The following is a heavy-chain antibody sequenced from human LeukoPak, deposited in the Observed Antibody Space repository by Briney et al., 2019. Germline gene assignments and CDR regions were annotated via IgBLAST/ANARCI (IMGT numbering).Heavy chain of an antibody. CDR2: ISYDGSNK. V-gene: IGHV3-30*04. CDR3: AKVPSITGTTYSGDY. D-gene: IGHD1-7*01. Sequence: SGGSLRLSCAASGFTFSSYAMHWVRQAPGKGLEWVAVISYDGSNKYYADSVKGRFTISRDNSKNTLYLQMNSLRAEDTAVYYCAKVPSITGTTYSGDYWGQGTLVTVSS. J-gene: IGHJ4*02. CDR1: GFTFSSYA.